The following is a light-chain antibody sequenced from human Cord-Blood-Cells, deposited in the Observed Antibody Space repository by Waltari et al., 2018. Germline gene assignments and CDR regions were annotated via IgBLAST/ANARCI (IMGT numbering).Light chain of an antibody. J-gene: IGKJ2*01. V-gene: IGKV1-5*01. CDR1: QSISSW. CDR3: QQYNSYSYT. CDR2: DAS. Sequence: DIQMTQSPSTLSASVGDIVTIPCRASQSISSWLAWYQQKPGKAPKILIYDASSLESGVPSRFSGSGSGTEFTLTISSLQPDDFATYYCQQYNSYSYTFGQGTKLEIK.